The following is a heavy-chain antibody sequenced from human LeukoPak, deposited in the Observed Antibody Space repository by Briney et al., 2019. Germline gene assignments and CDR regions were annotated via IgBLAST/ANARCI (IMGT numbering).Heavy chain of an antibody. Sequence: GGSLRLSCAASGFTFSNYGMNWVRQAPGMGLEWVSYISTGGSAIHYADSVKGRFTISRDNAKNSLYLQMNSLRAEDTALYYCARNWEFDYWGQGTLVTVSS. CDR3: ARNWEFDY. D-gene: IGHD7-27*01. V-gene: IGHV3-48*03. CDR1: GFTFSNYG. CDR2: ISTGGSAI. J-gene: IGHJ4*02.